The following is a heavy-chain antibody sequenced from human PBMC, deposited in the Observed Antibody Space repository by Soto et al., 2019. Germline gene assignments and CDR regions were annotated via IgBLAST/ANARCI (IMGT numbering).Heavy chain of an antibody. V-gene: IGHV4-38-2*01. J-gene: IGHJ4*02. CDR1: GYSISSGYY. CDR3: ARVVQLWPFDY. D-gene: IGHD5-18*01. Sequence: SETLSLTCAVSGYSISSGYYWGWIRQPPGKGLEWIGSIYHSGSTYYNPSLKSRVTISVDTSKNQFSLKLSSVTAADTAVYYCARVVQLWPFDYWGQGTLVTAPQ. CDR2: IYHSGST.